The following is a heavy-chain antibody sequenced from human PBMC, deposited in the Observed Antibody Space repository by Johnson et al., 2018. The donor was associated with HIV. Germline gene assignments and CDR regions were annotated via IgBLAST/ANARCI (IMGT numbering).Heavy chain of an antibody. D-gene: IGHD3-16*02. Sequence: VQLVESGGGVVQPGMSLRLSYADSGFTFSRENMHWVRQGLGKGLVWVSRINSDGSSTSYADSVKGRFTISRDNAKNTLYLQMNSLRAEDTAVYYCTTAIVIDAFDIWGQGTMVTVSS. J-gene: IGHJ3*02. CDR2: INSDGSST. CDR3: TTAIVIDAFDI. V-gene: IGHV3-74*02. CDR1: GFTFSREN.